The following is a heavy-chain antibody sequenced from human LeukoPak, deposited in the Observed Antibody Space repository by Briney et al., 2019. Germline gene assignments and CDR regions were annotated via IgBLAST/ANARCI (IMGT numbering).Heavy chain of an antibody. V-gene: IGHV4-59*08. CDR2: ISYSGST. J-gene: IGHJ4*02. CDR3: ARHLYDSRGQTSFDY. Sequence: SETLSLTCTASGGSISRYYWSWIRQPPGKGLEWIGYISYSGSTNYNPSLKSRVTISVDTSKNQFSLNLSSVTAADTAMYYCARHLYDSRGQTSFDYWGQGTLVTVSS. D-gene: IGHD3-22*01. CDR1: GGSISRYY.